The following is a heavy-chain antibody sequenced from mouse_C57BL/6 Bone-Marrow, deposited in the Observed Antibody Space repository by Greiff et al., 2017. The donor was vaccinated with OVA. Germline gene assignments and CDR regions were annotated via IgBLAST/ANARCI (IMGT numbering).Heavy chain of an antibody. CDR1: GYTFPSYW. V-gene: IGHV1-7*01. Sequence: VQLQQSGAELAKPGASVKLSCKASGYTFPSYWMHWVKQRPGQGLEWIGYINPSSGYTKYNQKFKYKATLTAATSSSTAYMQLSSLTDEDSAVYYCARQYPRYFDVWGTGTTVTVSS. CDR2: INPSSGYT. D-gene: IGHD5-1-1*01. CDR3: ARQYPRYFDV. J-gene: IGHJ1*03.